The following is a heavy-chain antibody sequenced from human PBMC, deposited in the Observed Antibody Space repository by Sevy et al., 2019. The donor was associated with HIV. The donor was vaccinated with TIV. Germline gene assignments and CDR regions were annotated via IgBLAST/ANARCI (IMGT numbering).Heavy chain of an antibody. V-gene: IGHV3-30-3*01. J-gene: IGHJ4*02. D-gene: IGHD3-10*01. Sequence: GGSLRLSCAASGFTFSSYAMHWVHQAPGKGLEWVAVISYDGSNKYYADSVKGRFTISRDNSKNTLYLQMNSLRAEDTAVYYCASSYGEGNFYYWGQGTLVTVSS. CDR3: ASSYGEGNFYY. CDR1: GFTFSSYA. CDR2: ISYDGSNK.